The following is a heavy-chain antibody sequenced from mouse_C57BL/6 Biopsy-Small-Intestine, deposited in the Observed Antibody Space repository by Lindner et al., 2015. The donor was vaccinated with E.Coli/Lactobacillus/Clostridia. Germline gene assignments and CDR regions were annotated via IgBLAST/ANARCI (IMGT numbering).Heavy chain of an antibody. CDR2: IYPGDGDT. J-gene: IGHJ4*01. D-gene: IGHD2-3*01. CDR3: ARWLLHYYAMDY. CDR1: GYAFSSSW. Sequence: VQLQESGPELVKPGASVKISCKASGYAFSSSWMNWVKQRPGKGLEWIGRIYPGDGDTNYSGKFKGKATLTADKSSSTAYMQLSSLTSEDSAVYFCARWLLHYYAMDYWGQGTSVTVSS. V-gene: IGHV1-82*01.